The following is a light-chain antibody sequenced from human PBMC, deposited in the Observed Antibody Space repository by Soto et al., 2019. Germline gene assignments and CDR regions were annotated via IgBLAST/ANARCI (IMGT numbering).Light chain of an antibody. CDR2: GGS. V-gene: IGKV3-15*01. CDR1: QTVSGN. J-gene: IGKJ3*01. Sequence: ILLTQSPGTLSLSPWERATLSCRASQTVSGNYLAWYQQKPGQAPRLLIYGGSTRAAGIPARFSGSGSGTESTLTISSLQSEDIAVYYCQQYNYWPFGPGTKVDIK. CDR3: QQYNYWP.